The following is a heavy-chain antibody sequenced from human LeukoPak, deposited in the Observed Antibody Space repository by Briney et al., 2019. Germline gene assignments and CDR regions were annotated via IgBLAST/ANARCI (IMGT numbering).Heavy chain of an antibody. V-gene: IGHV1-2*02. CDR2: INPNSGGT. CDR3: ARRIAAAGTFLY. CDR1: DYTFTSFG. Sequence: ASVKVSCKASDYTFTSFGISWVRQAPGQGLEWMGWINPNSGGTNYAQKFQGRVTMTRDTSISTAYMELSRLRSDDTAVYYCARRIAAAGTFLYWGQGTLVTVSS. D-gene: IGHD6-13*01. J-gene: IGHJ4*02.